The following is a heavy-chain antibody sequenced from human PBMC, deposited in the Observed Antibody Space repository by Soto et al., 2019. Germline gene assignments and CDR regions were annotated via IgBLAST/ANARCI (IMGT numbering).Heavy chain of an antibody. J-gene: IGHJ6*02. Sequence: ESGGGVVQPGRSLRLSCAASGFTFSSYGMHWVRQAPGKGLEWVAVISYDGSNKYYADSVKGRFTISRDNSKNTLYLQMNNLRAADTAVYYCAKDMTHYDIWRGGYGMDVWGQGTTVTVSS. CDR3: AKDMTHYDIWRGGYGMDV. CDR2: ISYDGSNK. D-gene: IGHD3-3*01. V-gene: IGHV3-30*18. CDR1: GFTFSSYG.